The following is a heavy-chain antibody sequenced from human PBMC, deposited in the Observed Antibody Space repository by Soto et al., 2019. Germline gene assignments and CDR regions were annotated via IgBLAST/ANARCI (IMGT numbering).Heavy chain of an antibody. Sequence: EVQLLESGGGLVQPGGSLRLSCAASGFTFSSYAMSWVRQAPGKGLEWVSAISGSGGSTYYADSVKGRFTIARDNSKNTLYLQMNSLRAEDTAVYYCAKDFHSSGWRRWFDPWGQGTLVTVSS. J-gene: IGHJ5*02. D-gene: IGHD6-19*01. V-gene: IGHV3-23*01. CDR3: AKDFHSSGWRRWFDP. CDR1: GFTFSSYA. CDR2: ISGSGGST.